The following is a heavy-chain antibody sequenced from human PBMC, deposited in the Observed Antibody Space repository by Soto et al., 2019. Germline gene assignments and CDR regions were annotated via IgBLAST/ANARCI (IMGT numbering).Heavy chain of an antibody. D-gene: IGHD3-10*01. CDR2: ISYSGAT. Sequence: TSETLSLTCTVSGASISGYHWSWIRQFPGKELECLGYISYSGATNYNPSLKSRVTISVDTSKNQFSLKLSSVTAADTAVYYCARDPGSGSYYGWFDPWGQGTLVTVSS. CDR3: ARDPGSGSYYGWFDP. J-gene: IGHJ5*02. V-gene: IGHV4-59*01. CDR1: GASISGYH.